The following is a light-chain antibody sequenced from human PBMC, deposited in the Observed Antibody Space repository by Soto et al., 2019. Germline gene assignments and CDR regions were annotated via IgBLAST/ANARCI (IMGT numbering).Light chain of an antibody. Sequence: QSVLTQPASVSGSPGQSVTISCTGASSDMGGYNHVSWYQQHPGKAPKLIIYNVSHRPSGVSTRFSGSKYGNTASLIIAGLQAEDEADYFCSSYTNTSPHVIFGGGTKLTVL. J-gene: IGLJ2*01. V-gene: IGLV2-14*03. CDR1: SSDMGGYNH. CDR3: SSYTNTSPHVI. CDR2: NVS.